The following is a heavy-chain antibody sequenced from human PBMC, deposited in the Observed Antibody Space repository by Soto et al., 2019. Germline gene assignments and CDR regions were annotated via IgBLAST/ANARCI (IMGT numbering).Heavy chain of an antibody. CDR2: IFYSGST. Sequence: NLRRTLSLTCAVSGGSLSSSSWWSWVRQPPGKTLEWLGEIFYSGSTKYNPSLNSRVTISADQSKNDFSLRLSSVTAADTAVYYCVHHGGVPYYHDFWGQGMLVTVSS. CDR3: VHHGGVPYYHDF. V-gene: IGHV4-4*03. CDR1: GGSLSSSSW. D-gene: IGHD2-8*01. J-gene: IGHJ4*02.